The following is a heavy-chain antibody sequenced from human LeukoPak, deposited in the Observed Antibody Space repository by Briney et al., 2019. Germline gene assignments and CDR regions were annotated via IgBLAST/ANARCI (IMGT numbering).Heavy chain of an antibody. CDR2: IYPGDSDT. Sequence: GESLKISCKGSGYSFTSYWIGWVRQMPGEGLEWMGIIYPGDSDTRYSPSFQGQVTISADKSINNAYLQWSSLKASDTALYYCARSTQWELLRYFDYWGQGTLVTVSS. J-gene: IGHJ4*02. CDR3: ARSTQWELLRYFDY. CDR1: GYSFTSYW. D-gene: IGHD1-26*01. V-gene: IGHV5-51*01.